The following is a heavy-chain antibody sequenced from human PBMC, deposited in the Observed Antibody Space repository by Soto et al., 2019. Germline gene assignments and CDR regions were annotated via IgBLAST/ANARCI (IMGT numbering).Heavy chain of an antibody. CDR3: ATFADYVWGSYRFDY. D-gene: IGHD3-16*02. CDR1: GYTLTELS. CDR2: FDPEDGET. V-gene: IGHV1-24*01. Sequence: ASVKVSCKVSGYTLTELSMHWVRQAPGKGLEWMGGFDPEDGETIYAQKFQGRVTMTEDTSTDTAYMELSSLRSEDTAVYYCATFADYVWGSYRFDYWGQGTLVTVSS. J-gene: IGHJ4*02.